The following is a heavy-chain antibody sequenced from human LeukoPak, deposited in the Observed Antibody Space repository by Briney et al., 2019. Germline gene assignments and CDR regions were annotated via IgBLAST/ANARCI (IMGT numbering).Heavy chain of an antibody. D-gene: IGHD3-3*01. CDR3: ARDPWRLTIFGTTGLDAFDI. CDR2: ISAYNGNT. CDR1: GYTFTSYG. J-gene: IGHJ3*02. Sequence: GASVKVSCKASGYTFTSYGISWVRQAPGQGLEWMGWISAYNGNTNYAQKLQGRVTMTTDTSTSTAYMELRSLRSDDTAVYYCARDPWRLTIFGTTGLDAFDIWGQGTMVTVSS. V-gene: IGHV1-18*01.